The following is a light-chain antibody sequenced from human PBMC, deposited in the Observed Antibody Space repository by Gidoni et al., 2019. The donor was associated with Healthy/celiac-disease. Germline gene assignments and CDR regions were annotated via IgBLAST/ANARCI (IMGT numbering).Light chain of an antibody. Sequence: DIQMTQSPSSLSASVGDRVTITCQASQDISNYLNWYQQKPGKAPKLLIYDASNLETGVPSRFSGSGSGTDFTFTISSLQPEDIATYYCQQYDNLPVVFFXPXTKVDIK. J-gene: IGKJ3*01. CDR2: DAS. V-gene: IGKV1-33*01. CDR1: QDISNY. CDR3: QQYDNLPVVF.